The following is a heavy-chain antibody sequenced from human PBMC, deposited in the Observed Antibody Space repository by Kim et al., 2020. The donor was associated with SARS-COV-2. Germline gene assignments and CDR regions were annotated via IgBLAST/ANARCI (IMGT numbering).Heavy chain of an antibody. J-gene: IGHJ5*02. CDR2: IDYTGST. V-gene: IGHV4-39*01. CDR3: GRPHRGRGRGAWFDP. Sequence: SETLSLTCAVFGGSISSGDFYWGWIRQPPGKGLEWVGNIDYTGSTYYNPSLKSRVSMSVDTSKNQFSLRLTSLTAADTAVYYCGRPHRGRGRGAWFDPWGQGTLVTVSS. D-gene: IGHD3-16*01. CDR1: GGSISSGDFY.